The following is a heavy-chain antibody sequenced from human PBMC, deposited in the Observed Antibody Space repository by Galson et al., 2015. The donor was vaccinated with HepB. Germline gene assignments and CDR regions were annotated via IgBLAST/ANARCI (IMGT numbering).Heavy chain of an antibody. V-gene: IGHV4-30-4*01. D-gene: IGHD3-16*01. CDR1: GGSISSGDYY. CDR3: ARAQTYYDYVWGSYYPGWWY. Sequence: TLSLTCTVSGGSISSGDYYWSWIRQPPGKGLEWIGYIYYSGSTYYNPSLKSRVTISVDTSKNQFSLKLSSVTAADTAVYYCARAQTYYDYVWGSYYPGWWYWGQGTLVTVSS. J-gene: IGHJ4*02. CDR2: IYYSGST.